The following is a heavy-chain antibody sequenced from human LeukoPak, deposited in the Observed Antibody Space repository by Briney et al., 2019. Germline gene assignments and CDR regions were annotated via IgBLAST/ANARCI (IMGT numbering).Heavy chain of an antibody. CDR2: IYSGGST. CDR3: ARDNYDFDAFDI. CDR1: GFTVSSNY. V-gene: IGHV3-53*01. J-gene: IGHJ3*02. D-gene: IGHD3-3*01. Sequence: GGSLRLSCAASGFTVSSNYMSWVRQAPGKGLEWVSVIYSGGSTYYADSVKGRFTISRDNAKNSLYLQMNSLRAEDTAVYYCARDNYDFDAFDIWGQGTMVTVSS.